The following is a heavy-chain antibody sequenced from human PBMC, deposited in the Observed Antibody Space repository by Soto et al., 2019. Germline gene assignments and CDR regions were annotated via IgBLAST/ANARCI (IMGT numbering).Heavy chain of an antibody. CDR1: GFSLSSIGVG. V-gene: IGHV2-5*02. Sequence: QITLKESGPTLVKPTQTLTLTCTFSGFSLSSIGVGVGWIRQPPGKALEGLGLIYWDDDKHYSTSLKSRISIAKDTSKDQVVLTLTNMDPVDTATYYCAHPIVVVPTAHDAFDVWGQGTMVTVSS. CDR2: IYWDDDK. CDR3: AHPIVVVPTAHDAFDV. J-gene: IGHJ3*01. D-gene: IGHD2-2*01.